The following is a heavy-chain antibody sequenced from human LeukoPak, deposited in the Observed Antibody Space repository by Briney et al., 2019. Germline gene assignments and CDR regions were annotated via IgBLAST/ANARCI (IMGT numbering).Heavy chain of an antibody. CDR1: GYTFTGYY. CDR3: ATRTIFPYYYYMDV. Sequence: ASVKVSCKASGYTFTGYYMHWVRQAPGQGLEWMGRINPNSGGTNYAQKFQGRVTMTRDTSISTAYMELSRLRSDDTAVYYCATRTIFPYYYYMDVWGKGTTVTASS. CDR2: INPNSGGT. D-gene: IGHD1-14*01. V-gene: IGHV1-2*06. J-gene: IGHJ6*03.